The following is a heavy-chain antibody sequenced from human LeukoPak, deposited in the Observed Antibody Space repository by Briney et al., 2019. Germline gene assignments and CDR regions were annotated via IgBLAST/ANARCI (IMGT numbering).Heavy chain of an antibody. CDR3: ARDGGGWIQLWTPYYMDG. CDR2: ISSSSSYI. J-gene: IGHJ6*03. CDR1: AFTFSSYS. D-gene: IGHD5-18*01. Sequence: PGGSLRLSCAAFAFTFSSYSMNWVRQAPGKGLEWVSSISSSSSYIYYADSVKGRFTISRDNAKNSLYLQMNRLRAEEPAVYYCARDGGGWIQLWTPYYMDGWGKGTRVTVSS. V-gene: IGHV3-21*01.